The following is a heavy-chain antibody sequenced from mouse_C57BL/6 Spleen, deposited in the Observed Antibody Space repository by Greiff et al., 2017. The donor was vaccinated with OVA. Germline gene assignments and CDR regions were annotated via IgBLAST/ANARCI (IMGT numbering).Heavy chain of an antibody. CDR1: GFSLTSYG. Sequence: QVQLKESGPGLVQPSQSLSITCTVSGFSLTSYGVHWVRQSPGKGLEWLGGIWSGGSTDYNAAFISRLSISKNHSKSQVFFKMNRLQADDTAIYSCARNPPARDYGYDGYYFDYWGQGTTLTVSS. D-gene: IGHD2-2*01. V-gene: IGHV2-2*01. J-gene: IGHJ2*01. CDR3: ARNPPARDYGYDGYYFDY. CDR2: IWSGGST.